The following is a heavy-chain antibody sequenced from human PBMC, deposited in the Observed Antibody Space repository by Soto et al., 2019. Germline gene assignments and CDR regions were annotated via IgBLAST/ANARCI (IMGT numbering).Heavy chain of an antibody. J-gene: IGHJ4*02. D-gene: IGHD3-3*01. Sequence: SETLSLTCAVYGGSFSGYYWSWIRQPPGKGLEWIGEINHSGSTNYNPSLKSRVTISVDTSKNQFSLKLSSVTAADTAVYYCARGRNDFWSGYYVYWGQGTLVTVSS. CDR2: INHSGST. CDR1: GGSFSGYY. CDR3: ARGRNDFWSGYYVY. V-gene: IGHV4-34*01.